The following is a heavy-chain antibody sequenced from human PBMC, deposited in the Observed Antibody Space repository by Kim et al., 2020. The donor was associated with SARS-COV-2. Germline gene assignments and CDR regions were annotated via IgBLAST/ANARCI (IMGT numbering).Heavy chain of an antibody. Sequence: SETLSLTCAVYGGSFSGYYWSWIRQPPGKGLEWIGEINHSGSTNYNPSLKSRVTISVDTSKNQFSLKLSSVTAADTAVYYCARGHTYYYGSGSLTGTVYYFDYWGQGTLVTVSS. J-gene: IGHJ4*02. D-gene: IGHD3-10*01. CDR1: GGSFSGYY. V-gene: IGHV4-34*01. CDR2: INHSGST. CDR3: ARGHTYYYGSGSLTGTVYYFDY.